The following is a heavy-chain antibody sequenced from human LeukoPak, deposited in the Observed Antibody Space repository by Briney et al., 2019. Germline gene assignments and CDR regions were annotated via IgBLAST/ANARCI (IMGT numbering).Heavy chain of an antibody. CDR2: INGDGYT. D-gene: IGHD2-15*01. Sequence: GGSLRLSCVASGFNSGANSMHWARQVPGKGLEWVSLINGDGYTYYAASVNGRFTVSRDNRKNSLYLQMSSLRPEDSALYYCAKDIGGGLLEYWGQGTLVTVSS. CDR1: GFNSGANS. CDR3: AKDIGGGLLEY. V-gene: IGHV3-43*02. J-gene: IGHJ4*02.